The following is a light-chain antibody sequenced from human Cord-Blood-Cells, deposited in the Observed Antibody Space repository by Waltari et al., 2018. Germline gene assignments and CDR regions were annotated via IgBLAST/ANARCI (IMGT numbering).Light chain of an antibody. CDR3: QQYGSSLL. J-gene: IGKJ1*01. Sequence: IVLTQSPGTLSLSPGERAPLSCRASQSVSSSYLAWYQQKPGQAPRLLIYGASSRATGIPDRFSGSGSGTDFTLTISRLEPEDFAVYYCQQYGSSLLFGQGTKVEIK. V-gene: IGKV3-20*01. CDR1: QSVSSSY. CDR2: GAS.